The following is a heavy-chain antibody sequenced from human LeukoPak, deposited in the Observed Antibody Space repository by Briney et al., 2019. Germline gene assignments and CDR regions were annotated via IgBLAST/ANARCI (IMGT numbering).Heavy chain of an antibody. CDR3: ARVGSQPY. D-gene: IGHD3-16*01. CDR2: ISYDGSNK. V-gene: IGHV3-30-3*01. Sequence: PGGSLRLSCAASGFTFSSYAMHWVRQAPGKGLEWVAVISYDGSNKYYADSVKGRFTISRDNSKNTPYLQMNSLRAEDTAVYYCARVGSQPYWGQGTLVTVSS. CDR1: GFTFSSYA. J-gene: IGHJ4*02.